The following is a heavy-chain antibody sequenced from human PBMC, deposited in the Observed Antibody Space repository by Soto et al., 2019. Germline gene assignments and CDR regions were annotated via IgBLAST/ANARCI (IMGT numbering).Heavy chain of an antibody. J-gene: IGHJ4*02. CDR2: IYDSGST. V-gene: IGHV4-30-2*01. CDR3: ARSTSPIQGYFDY. D-gene: IGHD3-16*01. CDR1: GGSISSGGYS. Sequence: QLQLQESGSGLVKPSQTLSLTCAVSGGSISSGGYSWNWLRQPPGKGLEWIGYIYDSGSTYYNPSLKSRVTISVDRSKNQFSLKLSSVTAADTAVYYCARSTSPIQGYFDYWGQGTLVTVSS.